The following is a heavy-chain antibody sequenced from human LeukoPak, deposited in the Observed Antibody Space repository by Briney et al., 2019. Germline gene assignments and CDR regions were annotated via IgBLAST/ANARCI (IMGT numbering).Heavy chain of an antibody. D-gene: IGHD1-26*01. CDR2: ISSSSSYI. CDR3: ARDHRIVGDDY. J-gene: IGHJ4*02. V-gene: IGHV3-21*01. CDR1: GFTFSSHS. Sequence: GGSLRLSCAASGFTFSSHSMNWVRQAPGKGLEWVSSISSSSSYIYYADSVKGRFTISRDNAKNSLYLQMNSLRAEDTAVYYCARDHRIVGDDYWGQGTLVTVSS.